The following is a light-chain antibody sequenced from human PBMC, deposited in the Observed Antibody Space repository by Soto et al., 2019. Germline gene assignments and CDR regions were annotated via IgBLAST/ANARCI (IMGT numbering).Light chain of an antibody. Sequence: DIQMTQSPSSLSASVGDRVTITCQASQNINIYLNWYQQSPGRAPKLLIYDASSLGKGVPSRFSGTGSGTHFTLTISSLQPEDIATYYCQPYDDLPFTFGPGTKVDIK. CDR3: QPYDDLPFT. CDR2: DAS. J-gene: IGKJ3*01. CDR1: QNINIY. V-gene: IGKV1-33*01.